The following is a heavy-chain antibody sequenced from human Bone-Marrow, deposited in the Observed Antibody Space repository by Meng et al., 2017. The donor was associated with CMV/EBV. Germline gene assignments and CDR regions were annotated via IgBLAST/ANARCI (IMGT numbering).Heavy chain of an antibody. V-gene: IGHV3-23*03. CDR3: ARSRSRTNPLFDY. CDR2: IYSGGSST. J-gene: IGHJ4*02. Sequence: GGSLRLSCAASGFTFSSYAMSWVRQAPGKGLEWVSVIYSGGSSTYYADSVKGRFTISRDNSKNTLYLQMNSLRAEDTAVYYCARSRSRTNPLFDYWGQGTLVTVSS. CDR1: GFTFSSYA. D-gene: IGHD1-14*01.